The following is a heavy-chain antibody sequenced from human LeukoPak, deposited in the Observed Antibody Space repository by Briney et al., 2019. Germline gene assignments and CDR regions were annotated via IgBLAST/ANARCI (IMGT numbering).Heavy chain of an antibody. CDR1: GYTFTGYY. CDR2: INPNSGGT. J-gene: IGHJ4*02. CDR3: ASFWGSYRYYFDY. D-gene: IGHD3-16*02. Sequence: ASVKVPCKASGYTFTGYYMHWVRQAPGQGLEWMGWINPNSGGTNYAQKFQGRVTMTRDTSISTAYMELSRLRSDDTAVYYCASFWGSYRYYFDYWGQGTLVTVSS. V-gene: IGHV1-2*02.